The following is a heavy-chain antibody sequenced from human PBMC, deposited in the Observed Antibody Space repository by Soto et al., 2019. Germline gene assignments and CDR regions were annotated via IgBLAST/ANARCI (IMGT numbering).Heavy chain of an antibody. CDR1: GFTVSNNF. CDR2: IYSGGNT. D-gene: IGHD6-13*01. Sequence: GSLRLNCVASGFTVSNNFMSWVRQAPGKGLEWVSVIYSGGNTYYADSVKGRFTISRDNSKNTLYLQMNSLRAEDTAIYYCARDRSSSCCYYYGVDVWGQGTTVTV. V-gene: IGHV3-53*01. J-gene: IGHJ6*02. CDR3: ARDRSSSCCYYYGVDV.